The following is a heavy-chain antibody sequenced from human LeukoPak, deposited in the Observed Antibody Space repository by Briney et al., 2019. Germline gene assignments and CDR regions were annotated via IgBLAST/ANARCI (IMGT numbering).Heavy chain of an antibody. V-gene: IGHV1-2*02. Sequence: ASVKVSCKASGYTFTGYYMHWVRQAPGQGLEWMGWINPNSGGTNYAQKFQGRVTMTRDTSISTAYMELSRLRSDDTAVYYCARDSTRYCSGGSCYRFDYWGQGTLVTVSS. CDR2: INPNSGGT. J-gene: IGHJ4*02. D-gene: IGHD2-15*01. CDR1: GYTFTGYY. CDR3: ARDSTRYCSGGSCYRFDY.